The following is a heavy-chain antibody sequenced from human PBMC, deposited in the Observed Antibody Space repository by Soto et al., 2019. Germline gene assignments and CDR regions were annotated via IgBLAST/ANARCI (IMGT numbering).Heavy chain of an antibody. Sequence: GGSLRLSCAASGFTFSSYSMNWVRQAPGKGLEWVSSISSSSSYIYYADSVKGRFTISRDNAKNSLYLQMNSLRAEDTAVYYCARDQTAVRWLVMRGRAFDIWGQGTMVTVSS. CDR1: GFTFSSYS. D-gene: IGHD6-19*01. CDR3: ARDQTAVRWLVMRGRAFDI. J-gene: IGHJ3*02. V-gene: IGHV3-21*01. CDR2: ISSSSSYI.